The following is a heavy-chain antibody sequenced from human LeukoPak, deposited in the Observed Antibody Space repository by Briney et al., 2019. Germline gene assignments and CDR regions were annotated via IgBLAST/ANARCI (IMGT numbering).Heavy chain of an antibody. CDR1: GGSFSGYY. CDR2: INHSGST. Sequence: SETLSLTCAVYGGSFSGYYWSWIRQPPGKGLEWIGEINHSGSTNYNPSLKSRVTISVDTSKNQFSLKLSSVTAANTAVYYCASRFPHRDGYNRDYWGQGTLVTVSS. D-gene: IGHD5-24*01. J-gene: IGHJ4*02. V-gene: IGHV4-34*01. CDR3: ASRFPHRDGYNRDY.